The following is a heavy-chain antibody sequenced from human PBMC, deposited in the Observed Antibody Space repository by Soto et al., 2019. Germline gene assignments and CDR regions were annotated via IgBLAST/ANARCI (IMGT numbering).Heavy chain of an antibody. CDR2: IYHSGST. D-gene: IGHD1-26*01. CDR3: ARGTLGGAFDI. Sequence: WSWIRQPPGKGLEWIGYIYHSGSTYYNPSLKSRVTISVDRSKNQFSLKLSSVTAADTAVYYCARGTLGGAFDIWGQGTMVTVSS. J-gene: IGHJ3*02. V-gene: IGHV4-30-2*01.